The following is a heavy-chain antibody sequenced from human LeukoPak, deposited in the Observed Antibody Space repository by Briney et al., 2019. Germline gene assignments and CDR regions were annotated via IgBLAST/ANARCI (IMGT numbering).Heavy chain of an antibody. CDR2: IHYTGST. CDR1: GGSISSYY. D-gene: IGHD2-15*01. Sequence: SETLSLTCTVSGGSISSYYWSWIRQSPGKGLECIGYIHYTGSTNYNPSLKSRVTISVDTSKNQFSLKLSSVTAADTAVYYCARDARYCSGGSCYPENYYYYYMDVWGKGTTVTVSS. V-gene: IGHV4-59*01. J-gene: IGHJ6*03. CDR3: ARDARYCSGGSCYPENYYYYYMDV.